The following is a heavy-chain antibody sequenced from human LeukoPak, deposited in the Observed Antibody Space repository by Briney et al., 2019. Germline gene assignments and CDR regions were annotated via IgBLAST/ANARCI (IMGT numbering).Heavy chain of an antibody. D-gene: IGHD2-21*01. Sequence: SETLSLTCTVSGGSISSGGYYWSWIRQHPGQGLEWIRYIYYSGSTYYNPSLKSRVTISVDTSKNQFSLKLSSVTAADTAVYYCARVVGGELFDYWGQGTLVTVSS. J-gene: IGHJ4*02. CDR1: GGSISSGGYY. CDR2: IYYSGST. V-gene: IGHV4-31*03. CDR3: ARVVGGELFDY.